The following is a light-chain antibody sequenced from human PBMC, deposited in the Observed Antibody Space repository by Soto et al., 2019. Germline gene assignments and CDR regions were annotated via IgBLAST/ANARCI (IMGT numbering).Light chain of an antibody. CDR1: QIVSNN. CDR3: QQYNNWPPWT. V-gene: IGKV3-15*01. J-gene: IGKJ1*01. CDR2: GAS. Sequence: IVMTLSPVTLSVSPGERVTLSCRASQIVSNNLAWYQQKPGQALSLLIYGASTRATGIPARFGGSGSGTEFTLTISSLQSEDFAVYYCQQYNNWPPWTFGQGTKVDI.